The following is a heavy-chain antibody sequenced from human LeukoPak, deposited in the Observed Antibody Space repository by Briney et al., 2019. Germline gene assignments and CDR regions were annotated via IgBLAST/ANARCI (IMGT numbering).Heavy chain of an antibody. J-gene: IGHJ4*02. CDR2: ISGIGVTT. CDR3: AKDQLTTVTTSFDY. D-gene: IGHD4-11*01. CDR1: GFTFSNYA. V-gene: IGHV3-23*01. Sequence: GSLRLSCAASGFTFSNYAMSWVRQAPGKGLEWVSAISGIGVTTYYADSGKGRFTISRDNPKTTLYLQMNSLRAEDTAVYYCAKDQLTTVTTSFDYWGQGTLVTVSS.